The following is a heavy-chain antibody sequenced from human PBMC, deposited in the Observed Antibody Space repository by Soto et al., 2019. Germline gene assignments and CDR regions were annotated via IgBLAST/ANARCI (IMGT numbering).Heavy chain of an antibody. V-gene: IGHV3-66*01. CDR1: GFTVSSNY. J-gene: IGHJ6*02. D-gene: IGHD3-22*01. CDR2: LYSGGNT. Sequence: GGSLRLSCVVSGFTVSSNYLSWVRQAPGKGLEWVSVLYSGGNTYYADSVKGRFTISRDNAKNTLYLQMNVLRAEDTAIYYCAREYSPLYGNSANCYVSGMDVWGQGTTVTVSS. CDR3: AREYSPLYGNSANCYVSGMDV.